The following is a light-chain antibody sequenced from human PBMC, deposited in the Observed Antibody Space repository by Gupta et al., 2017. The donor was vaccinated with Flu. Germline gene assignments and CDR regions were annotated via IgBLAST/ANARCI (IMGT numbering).Light chain of an antibody. J-gene: IGLJ3*02. CDR2: INGDGTQ. Sequence: PVLIQSPSASASLGASIKLTCTLSSGHTNYAIAWHQQRPEKGPRFLMKINGDGTQRKGDGTPDRFSGSISGAERHLTISSLQVEDEGDYYCQTWATGIQVFGGGTRLTVL. CDR1: SGHTNYA. V-gene: IGLV4-69*01. CDR3: QTWATGIQV.